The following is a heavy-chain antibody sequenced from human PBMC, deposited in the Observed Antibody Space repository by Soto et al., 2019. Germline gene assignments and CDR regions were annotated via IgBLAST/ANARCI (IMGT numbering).Heavy chain of an antibody. D-gene: IGHD3-3*01. CDR1: GGSISSSSYY. J-gene: IGHJ6*02. Sequence: PSETLSLTCTVSGGSISSSSYYWGWIRQPPGKGLEWIGSMYYSGSTYYNPSLKSRVTISVDTSKNQFSLKLSSVTAADTAVYYCTLPPIFEYYGMDVWGQGTTVTVSS. CDR2: MYYSGST. V-gene: IGHV4-39*01. CDR3: TLPPIFEYYGMDV.